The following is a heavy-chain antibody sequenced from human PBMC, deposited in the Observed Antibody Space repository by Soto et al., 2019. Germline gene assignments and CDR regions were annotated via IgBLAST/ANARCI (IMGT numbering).Heavy chain of an antibody. J-gene: IGHJ5*02. V-gene: IGHV1-69*01. Sequence: QVQLVQSGAEVKKPGSSVKVSCKASGGTFSSYAISWVRQAPGQGLEWMGGIIPIFGTANYAKKFQGRVTITADESTSTAYMELSSLRSEDTAVYYCAREVTPCGGDCLGWFDPWGQGTLVTVSS. CDR3: AREVTPCGGDCLGWFDP. CDR2: IIPIFGTA. D-gene: IGHD2-21*02. CDR1: GGTFSSYA.